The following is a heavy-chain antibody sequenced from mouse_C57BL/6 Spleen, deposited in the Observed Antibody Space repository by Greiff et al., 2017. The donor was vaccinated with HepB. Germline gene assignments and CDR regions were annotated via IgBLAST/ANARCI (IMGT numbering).Heavy chain of an antibody. Sequence: VQLQQSGPELVKPGASVKISCKASGYAFSSSWMNWVKQRPGKGLEWIGRIYPGDGDTNYNGKFKGKATLTADKSSSTAYIQLSSLTSEDSAVYFCAKMPLYYGSSYDYAMDYWGQGTSVTVSS. CDR3: AKMPLYYGSSYDYAMDY. CDR1: GYAFSSSW. D-gene: IGHD1-1*01. J-gene: IGHJ4*01. V-gene: IGHV1-82*01. CDR2: IYPGDGDT.